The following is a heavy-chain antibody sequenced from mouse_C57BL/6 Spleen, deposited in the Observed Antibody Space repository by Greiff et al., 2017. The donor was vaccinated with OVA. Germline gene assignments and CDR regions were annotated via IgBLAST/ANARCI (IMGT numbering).Heavy chain of an antibody. Sequence: VVESGASVKISCKASGYSFTDYNMNWVKQSNGKSLEWIGVINPNYGTTSYNQKFKGKATLTVDQASSTAFMQLNSLTSEDSAVYYCARYPYGSSYQAWFAYWGQGTLVTVSA. CDR3: ARYPYGSSYQAWFAY. D-gene: IGHD1-1*01. J-gene: IGHJ3*01. CDR1: GYSFTDYN. V-gene: IGHV1-39*01. CDR2: INPNYGTT.